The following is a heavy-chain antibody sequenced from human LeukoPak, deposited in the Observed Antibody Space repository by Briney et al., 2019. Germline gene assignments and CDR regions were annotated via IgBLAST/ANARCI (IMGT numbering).Heavy chain of an antibody. J-gene: IGHJ4*02. V-gene: IGHV4-4*02. CDR3: ARVILHYFDY. CDR1: GFTFSNYV. CDR2: IYHSGST. Sequence: GSLRLSCAASGFTFSNYVMSWVRQPPGKGLEWIGEIYHSGSTNYNPSLKSRVTISVDKSKNQFSLKLSSVTAADTAVYYCARVILHYFDYWGQGTLVTVSS.